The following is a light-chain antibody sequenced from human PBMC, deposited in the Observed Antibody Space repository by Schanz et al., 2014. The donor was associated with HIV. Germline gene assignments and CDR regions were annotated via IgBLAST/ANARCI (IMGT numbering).Light chain of an antibody. CDR2: GAS. CDR1: QSVSSSY. J-gene: IGKJ2*01. Sequence: EIVLTQSPGTLSLSPGERATLSCRASQSVSSSYLAWYQQKPGQAPRLLIYGASRRATGIPDRFSGSESGTDFTLTISRLEPEDSAVYYCQQDGTFGQGTTVEI. CDR3: QQDGT. V-gene: IGKV3-20*01.